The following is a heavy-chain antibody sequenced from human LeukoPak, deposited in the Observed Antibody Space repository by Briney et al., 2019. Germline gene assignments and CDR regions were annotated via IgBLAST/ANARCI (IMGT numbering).Heavy chain of an antibody. D-gene: IGHD6-13*01. V-gene: IGHV3-23*01. CDR3: AKDRGSSWSNRYYFDY. CDR1: GFTFSSYA. CDR2: ISGSGGST. Sequence: PGGSLRLSCAASGFTFSSYAMSWVRQAPGKGLEWVSAISGSGGSTYYADSVKGRFTIPRDNSKNTLYLQMNSLRAEDTAVYYCAKDRGSSWSNRYYFDYWGQGTLVTVSS. J-gene: IGHJ4*02.